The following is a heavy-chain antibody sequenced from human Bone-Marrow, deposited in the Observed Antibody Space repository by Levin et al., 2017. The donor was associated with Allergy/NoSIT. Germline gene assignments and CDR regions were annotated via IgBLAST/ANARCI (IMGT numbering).Heavy chain of an antibody. CDR1: GFTFSSYA. Sequence: PGGSLRLSCAASGFTFSSYAMSWVRQAPGKGLEWVSAISGSGGSTYYADSVKGRFTISRDNSKNTLYLQMNSLRAEDTAVYYCATSVYGSGKMYYYYMDVWGKGTTVTVSS. CDR2: ISGSGGST. D-gene: IGHD3-10*01. CDR3: ATSVYGSGKMYYYYMDV. J-gene: IGHJ6*03. V-gene: IGHV3-23*01.